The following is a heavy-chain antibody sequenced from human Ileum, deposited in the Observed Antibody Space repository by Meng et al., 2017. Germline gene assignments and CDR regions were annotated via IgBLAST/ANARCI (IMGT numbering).Heavy chain of an antibody. D-gene: IGHD3-16*01. J-gene: IGHJ4*02. CDR2: INWNGDTT. CDR3: ATYPGLGG. CDR1: GFTFDDYD. V-gene: IGHV3-20*04. Sequence: VRLVGCGGGLVKPGGSLRLSCEASGFTFDDYDMIWVRQAPGKGLEWVSEINWNGDTTNYVDSVKGRFTISRDNAKNSLYLQMNSLRVEDTAFYYCATYPGLGGWGQGTLVTVSS.